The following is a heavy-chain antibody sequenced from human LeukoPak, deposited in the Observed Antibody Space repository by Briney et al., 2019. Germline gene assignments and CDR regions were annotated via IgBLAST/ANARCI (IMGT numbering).Heavy chain of an antibody. CDR1: GGSISTYY. Sequence: SETLSLTCTVSGGSISTYYWSWIRQPAGKGLEWIGLIYTSGSTSYNPSLKSRVTISVDKSKNQLSLKLSSVTAADTAVYYCAGLYYWGQGTLVTVSS. V-gene: IGHV4-4*07. J-gene: IGHJ4*02. CDR2: IYTSGST. CDR3: AGLYY.